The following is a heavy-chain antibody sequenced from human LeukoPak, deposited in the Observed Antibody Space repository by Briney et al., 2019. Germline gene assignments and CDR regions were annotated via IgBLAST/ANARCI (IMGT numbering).Heavy chain of an antibody. CDR2: ISSSGTTI. CDR1: GFTFTDFY. D-gene: IGHD3-10*02. V-gene: IGHV3-11*04. Sequence: KTGGSLRLSCAASGFTFTDFYMNWIRQAPGKGLEWLSYISSSGTTIYYADSVKGRFTISRDNAKNSLYLQMNSLRAEDTAVYYCAELGITMIGGVWGKGTTVTISS. J-gene: IGHJ6*04. CDR3: AELGITMIGGV.